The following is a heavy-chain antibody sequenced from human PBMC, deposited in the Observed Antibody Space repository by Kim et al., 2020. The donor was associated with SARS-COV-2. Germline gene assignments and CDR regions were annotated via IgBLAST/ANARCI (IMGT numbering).Heavy chain of an antibody. Sequence: ASVKVSCKASGYTFTSYDINWVRQATGQGLEWMGWMNPNSGNTGYAQKFQGRVTMTRNTSISTAYMELSSLRSEDTAVYYCARDFIAAASGDYGMDVWGQGTTVTVSS. CDR2: MNPNSGNT. D-gene: IGHD6-13*01. V-gene: IGHV1-8*01. J-gene: IGHJ6*02. CDR3: ARDFIAAASGDYGMDV. CDR1: GYTFTSYD.